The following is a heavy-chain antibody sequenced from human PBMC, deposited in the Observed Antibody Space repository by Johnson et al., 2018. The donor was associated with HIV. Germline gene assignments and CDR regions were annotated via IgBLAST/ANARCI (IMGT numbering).Heavy chain of an antibody. V-gene: IGHV3-9*01. J-gene: IGHJ3*02. Sequence: VQLVESGGGLVQPGGSLSLSCAASGFTFRSYGMHWVRQAPGKGLEWVSGISWNSGSIGYADSVKGRFTISRDNAKNSLYLQMNNLRADDTALYYCARRDSGSLSFDIWGQGTMVIVSS. CDR1: GFTFRSYG. CDR2: ISWNSGSI. CDR3: ARRDSGSLSFDI. D-gene: IGHD1-26*01.